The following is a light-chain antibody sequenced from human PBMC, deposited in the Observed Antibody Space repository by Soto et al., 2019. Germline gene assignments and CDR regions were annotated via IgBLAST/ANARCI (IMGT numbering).Light chain of an antibody. V-gene: IGLV2-11*01. J-gene: IGLJ1*01. CDR1: SSDVGGYNY. CDR2: DVS. Sequence: QSALTQPRSVTGSPGQLVTISCTGTSSDVGGYNYVSWYQQHPGKAPKLMIYDVSKRPSGVPDRFSGSKSGNTASLTISGLQAEDEADYYCCSYAGSYTSDVFGTGTKVTVL. CDR3: CSYAGSYTSDV.